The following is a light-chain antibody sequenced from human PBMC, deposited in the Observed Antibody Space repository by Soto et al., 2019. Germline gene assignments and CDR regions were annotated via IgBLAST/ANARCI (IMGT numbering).Light chain of an antibody. V-gene: IGKV3D-15*01. CDR1: QTVGSN. CDR2: DAS. Sequence: EIVMTQSPATQSVSPGERATLSCRASQTVGSNLAWYQQKRGQAPRLLIYDASTRATGIPARFSGSGSGTDFTLTISSLQSEDFALYYCQQYNYWPRTFGQGSKLEIK. CDR3: QQYNYWPRT. J-gene: IGKJ2*01.